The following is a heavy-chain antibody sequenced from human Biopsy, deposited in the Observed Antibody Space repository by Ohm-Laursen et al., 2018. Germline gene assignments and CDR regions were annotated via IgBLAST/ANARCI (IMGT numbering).Heavy chain of an antibody. CDR1: GFTFTSYA. V-gene: IGHV3-30*03. CDR2: ISYDGSGE. D-gene: IGHD4-11*01. Sequence: RSLRLSCAASGFTFTSYAMHWVRQAPGKGLEWVAVISYDGSGEYYADSLQGRFIISRDNPKNTVDLQMNSLGAEDTAVYFCARDGKRWDYSTYFSWHFDLWGRGTLVTVSS. CDR3: ARDGKRWDYSTYFSWHFDL. J-gene: IGHJ2*01.